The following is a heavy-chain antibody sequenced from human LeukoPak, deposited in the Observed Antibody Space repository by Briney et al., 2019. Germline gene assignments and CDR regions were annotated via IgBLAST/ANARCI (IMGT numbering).Heavy chain of an antibody. Sequence: PGGSLRLSCAASGFTFSSYWMSWVRQAPGKGLEWVANVKQDGSEKDYVDSVKGRFTISRDSAKNSLYLQMNSLRAEDTAVYYCARVRGGYCSSTSCSHGMDYWGQGTLVTVSS. CDR3: ARVRGGYCSSTSCSHGMDY. V-gene: IGHV3-7*01. D-gene: IGHD2-2*01. CDR1: GFTFSSYW. J-gene: IGHJ4*02. CDR2: VKQDGSEK.